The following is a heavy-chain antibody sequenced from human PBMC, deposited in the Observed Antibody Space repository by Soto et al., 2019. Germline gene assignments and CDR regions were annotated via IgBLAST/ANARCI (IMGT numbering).Heavy chain of an antibody. Sequence: GGSLRHSCAASAFTFSSYAMTWVPQAPGKGREWVSAISGSGGSTYYADSVKGRFTVSRDNSKITLYLQMTSLRTEDTAVYYCAKQTPNDGSTVWGQGTTVTVSS. CDR1: AFTFSSYA. D-gene: IGHD3-22*01. CDR2: ISGSGGST. J-gene: IGHJ6*02. CDR3: AKQTPNDGSTV. V-gene: IGHV3-23*01.